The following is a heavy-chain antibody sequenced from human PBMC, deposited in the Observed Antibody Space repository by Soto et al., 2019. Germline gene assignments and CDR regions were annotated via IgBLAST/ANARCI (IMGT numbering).Heavy chain of an antibody. Sequence: ASVKVSCKASGYTFTSYAMHWVRQAPGQRLEWMGWINAGNGNTKYSQKFQGRVTITRDTSASTAYMELSSLRSEDTAVYYCAMESSRYYDFWSGTNWFDPWGQGTLVTVSS. V-gene: IGHV1-3*01. CDR1: GYTFTSYA. D-gene: IGHD3-3*01. J-gene: IGHJ5*02. CDR2: INAGNGNT. CDR3: AMESSRYYDFWSGTNWFDP.